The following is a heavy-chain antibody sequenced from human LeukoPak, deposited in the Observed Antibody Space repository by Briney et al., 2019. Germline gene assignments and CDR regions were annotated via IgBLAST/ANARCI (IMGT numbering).Heavy chain of an antibody. CDR2: ISGSGGST. V-gene: IGHV3-23*01. D-gene: IGHD2-2*01. J-gene: IGHJ4*02. CDR3: SKEPYQLPAY. CDR1: GFTFSNSV. Sequence: GGSLRLSCAASGFTFSNSVMTWVRQAPGKGLEWVSAISGSGGSTYYTDSVKGRFTISRDNSNNSLYLQMNSLRAEDTAVYYCSKEPYQLPAYWGQGTLVTVSS.